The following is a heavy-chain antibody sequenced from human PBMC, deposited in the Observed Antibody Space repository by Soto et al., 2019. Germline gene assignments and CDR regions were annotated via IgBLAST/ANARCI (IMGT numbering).Heavy chain of an antibody. D-gene: IGHD1-26*01. Sequence: SVKVSCKASGFTFTSSAVQWVRQTRGQRLEWIGWIVVGSGDTNYAQNFQERLTITRDMSTGTAYMELSSLRSEDTAVYFCAAGKSSGTYLYYYYYGMDVWGQGTTVTVSS. CDR1: GFTFTSSA. CDR3: AAGKSSGTYLYYYYYGMDV. CDR2: IVVGSGDT. V-gene: IGHV1-58*01. J-gene: IGHJ6*02.